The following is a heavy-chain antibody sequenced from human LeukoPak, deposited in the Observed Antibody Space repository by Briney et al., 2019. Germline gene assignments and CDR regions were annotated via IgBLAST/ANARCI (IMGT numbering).Heavy chain of an antibody. D-gene: IGHD6-6*01. V-gene: IGHV3-23*01. J-gene: IGHJ4*02. Sequence: GGSLRLSCAASGFTFSSYAMSWVRQAPGKGLEWVSAISGSGGSTYYADSVKGRFTISRDNSKNTLYLQMNSLRAEDTAVYYCAKDFQVPPFRSSTTHGNYYFDYWGQGTLVTVSS. CDR3: AKDFQVPPFRSSTTHGNYYFDY. CDR2: ISGSGGST. CDR1: GFTFSSYA.